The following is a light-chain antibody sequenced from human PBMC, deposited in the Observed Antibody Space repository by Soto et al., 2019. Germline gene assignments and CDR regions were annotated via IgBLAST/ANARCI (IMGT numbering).Light chain of an antibody. CDR3: QHANIYSRT. V-gene: IGKV1-5*01. CDR2: DVS. Sequence: IQMTQSLSTLSASVGDRVIITCRASQSFSRWLAWYQQKPMKAPKLLIYDVSSLERGVPSRFSGSGSGTEFTLTITGLQPDDFATYYCQHANIYSRTFGQGTKVDI. J-gene: IGKJ1*01. CDR1: QSFSRW.